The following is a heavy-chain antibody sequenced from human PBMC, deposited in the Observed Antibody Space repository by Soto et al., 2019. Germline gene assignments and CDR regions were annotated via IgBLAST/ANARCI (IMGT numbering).Heavy chain of an antibody. CDR3: ARTIFGVVIGSYYGMDV. CDR1: GYTFTSYG. CDR2: ISAYNGNT. V-gene: IGHV1-18*01. D-gene: IGHD3-3*01. J-gene: IGHJ6*02. Sequence: ASVKVSCKASGYTFTSYGISWVRQAPGQGLEWMGWISAYNGNTNYAQKLQGRVTMTTVTSTSTAYMELRSLRSDDTAVYYCARTIFGVVIGSYYGMDVWGQGTTVTVSS.